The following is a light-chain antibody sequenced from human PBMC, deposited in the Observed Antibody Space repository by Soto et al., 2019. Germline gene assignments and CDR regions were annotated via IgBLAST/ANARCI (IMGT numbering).Light chain of an antibody. V-gene: IGKV1-5*03. Sequence: DIQMTQSPSTLSASVGDRVTITCRASQSIITSLAWYQQKPGKAPKLLIYEASRLESGVPSRISGSGSGTEFTLTISSLQPDDFATYYCQQYTSYPWTFGQGTKVDI. CDR1: QSIITS. CDR2: EAS. CDR3: QQYTSYPWT. J-gene: IGKJ1*01.